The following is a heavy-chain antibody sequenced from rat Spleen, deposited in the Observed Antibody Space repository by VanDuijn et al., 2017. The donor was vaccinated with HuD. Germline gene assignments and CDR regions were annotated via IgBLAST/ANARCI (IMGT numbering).Heavy chain of an antibody. CDR3: TSISTAY. D-gene: IGHD4-6*01. J-gene: IGHJ3*01. CDR2: ITNTGGST. V-gene: IGHV5-31*01. CDR1: GFTFNNYW. Sequence: EVPLVESGGGLVQPGRSLKLSCVASGFTFNNYWMTWIRQAPGKGLEWVASITNTGGSTYYLDSVKGRFTASRDNAKSTLYLQMNSLRSEDTATYYCTSISTAYWGQGTLVTVSS.